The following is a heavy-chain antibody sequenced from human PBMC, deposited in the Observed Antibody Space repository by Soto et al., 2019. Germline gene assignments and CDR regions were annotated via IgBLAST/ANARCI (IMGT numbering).Heavy chain of an antibody. CDR1: GGTFTSYA. J-gene: IGHJ4*02. CDR3: ARDGADYYDSSGYAKN. Sequence: QVHLVLSGPEWKKPGPSGKVPCKPSGGTFTSYAISWVRQAPGQGLEWRGGIIPIFGTANYAQKFQGRVTITADESTSTAYMELSSLRSEDTAVYYCARDGADYYDSSGYAKNWGQGTLVTVSS. V-gene: IGHV1-69*12. CDR2: IIPIFGTA. D-gene: IGHD3-22*01.